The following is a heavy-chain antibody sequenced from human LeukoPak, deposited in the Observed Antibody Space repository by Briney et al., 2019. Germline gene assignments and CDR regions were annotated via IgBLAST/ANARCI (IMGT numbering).Heavy chain of an antibody. J-gene: IGHJ5*02. Sequence: ASVKVSCKASGYTFTGYYMHWVRQAPGQGLEWMGWINPNSGGTNYAQKFQGRVTMTRDTSISTAYMELSRLRSDDTAVYYSARVRRIAARPDNWFDPWGQGTLVTVSS. V-gene: IGHV1-2*02. CDR3: ARVRRIAARPDNWFDP. D-gene: IGHD6-6*01. CDR1: GYTFTGYY. CDR2: INPNSGGT.